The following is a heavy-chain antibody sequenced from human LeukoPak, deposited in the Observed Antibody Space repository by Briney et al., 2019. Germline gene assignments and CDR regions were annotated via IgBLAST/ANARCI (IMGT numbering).Heavy chain of an antibody. CDR2: ISDDGNNK. V-gene: IGHV3-30*03. Sequence: PGGSLRLSCAASGFSVITNYMSRVRQAPGKGLEWVAVISDDGNNKYYADSVKGRFTISRDNSRNTLYLQMNSLRAEDTAVYYCARDRSGWSSVIYYWGQGTLVTVSS. J-gene: IGHJ4*02. CDR1: GFSVITNY. D-gene: IGHD3-3*01. CDR3: ARDRSGWSSVIYY.